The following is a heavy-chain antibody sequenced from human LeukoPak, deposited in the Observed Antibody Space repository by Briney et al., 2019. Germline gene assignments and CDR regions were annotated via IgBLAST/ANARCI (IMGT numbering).Heavy chain of an antibody. J-gene: IGHJ4*02. CDR3: ARGVDFDY. V-gene: IGHV4-34*01. Sequence: SETLSLTCAVYGGSFSGYYWSWIRQPPGKGLEWIGEINHSGSTNYNPSLKSRVTISVDTSKNQFSLKLSSVTAADTAVYYCARGVDFDYWGQGTLVTVSS. CDR2: INHSGST. CDR1: GGSFSGYY. D-gene: IGHD3-10*01.